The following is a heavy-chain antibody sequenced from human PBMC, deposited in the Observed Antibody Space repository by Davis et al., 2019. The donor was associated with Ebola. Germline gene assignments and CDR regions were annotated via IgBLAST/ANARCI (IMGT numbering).Heavy chain of an antibody. CDR3: AKVIGEGNAFDI. V-gene: IGHV3-30*18. J-gene: IGHJ3*02. CDR2: ISYDGSNK. Sequence: YGMHWVRQAPGKGLEWVAVISYDGSNKYYADSVKGRFTISRDNSKNTLYLQMNSLRAEDTAVYYCAKVIGEGNAFDIWGQGTMVTVSS. CDR1: YG. D-gene: IGHD3-16*02.